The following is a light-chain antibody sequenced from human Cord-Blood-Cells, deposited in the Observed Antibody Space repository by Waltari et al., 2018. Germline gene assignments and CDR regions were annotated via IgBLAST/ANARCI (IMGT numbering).Light chain of an antibody. CDR3: QSYDSSNWV. CDR1: SGSIASNY. J-gene: IGLJ3*02. CDR2: EDN. V-gene: IGLV6-57*01. Sequence: NFMLTQPHSVSESPGKTVTISCTRSSGSIASNYVQWYQQRPGSSPTTLIYEDNQRPSGVPYRFSGSIDNSSNSASLTISGLKTEDEADYYCQSYDSSNWVFGGGTKLTVL.